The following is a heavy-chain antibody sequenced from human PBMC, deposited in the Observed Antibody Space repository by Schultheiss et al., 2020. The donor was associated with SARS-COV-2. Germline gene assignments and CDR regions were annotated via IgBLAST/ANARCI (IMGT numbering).Heavy chain of an antibody. CDR3: ARGVRSHYDILTGFYRKFGGMDV. CDR1: GGSISDYY. D-gene: IGHD3-9*01. V-gene: IGHV4-59*12. Sequence: SETLSLTCTVSGGSISDYYWSWIRQPPGKGLEWIGYIFSSGNSKYNPSLKSRVTISADTSKNQFSLKLTSVTAADTAVYYCARGVRSHYDILTGFYRKFGGMDVWGQGTTVTVSS. J-gene: IGHJ6*02. CDR2: IFSSGNS.